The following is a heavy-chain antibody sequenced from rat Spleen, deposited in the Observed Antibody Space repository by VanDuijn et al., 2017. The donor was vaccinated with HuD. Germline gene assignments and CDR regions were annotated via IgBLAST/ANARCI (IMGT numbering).Heavy chain of an antibody. J-gene: IGHJ2*01. V-gene: IGHV5-7*01. CDR1: GFTFSDYN. D-gene: IGHD4-4*01. CDR2: IIYDGSST. Sequence: EVKLVESGGGLVQPGRSLKLSCAASGFTFSDYNMAWVRQAPKKGLEWVATIIYDGSSTYYRDSVKGRFTISRDNAQNTLYLQMSKLGTEDTAIYYCIREDAGVNYWGQGVMVTVSS. CDR3: IREDAGVNY.